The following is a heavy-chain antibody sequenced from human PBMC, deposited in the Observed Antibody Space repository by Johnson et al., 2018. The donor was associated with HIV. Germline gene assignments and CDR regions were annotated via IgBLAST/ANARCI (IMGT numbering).Heavy chain of an antibody. CDR2: ISGSGGST. CDR1: GFTFSSYA. V-gene: IGHV3-23*04. Sequence: VQLVESGGGMVQPGRSLRLSCAASGFTFSSYAMSWVRQAPGKGLEWVSAISGSGGSTYYADSVKGRFTISRDNSKNTLYLQMNSLRAEDTAVYYCARDGAQQLARDAFDIWGQGTMVTVSS. J-gene: IGHJ3*02. CDR3: ARDGAQQLARDAFDI. D-gene: IGHD6-13*01.